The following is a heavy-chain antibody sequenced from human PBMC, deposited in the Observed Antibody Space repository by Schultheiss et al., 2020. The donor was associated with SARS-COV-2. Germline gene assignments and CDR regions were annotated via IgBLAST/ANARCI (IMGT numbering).Heavy chain of an antibody. J-gene: IGHJ3*02. Sequence: SETLSLTCTVSGYSISSGYYWGWIRQPPGKGLEWIGSIYHSGSTNYNPSLKSRVTISVDTSKNQFSLKLSSVTAADTAVYYCARDRPGGIALDAFDIWGQGTMVTVSS. CDR3: ARDRPGGIALDAFDI. CDR2: IYHSGST. CDR1: GYSISSGYY. D-gene: IGHD3-16*01. V-gene: IGHV4-38-2*02.